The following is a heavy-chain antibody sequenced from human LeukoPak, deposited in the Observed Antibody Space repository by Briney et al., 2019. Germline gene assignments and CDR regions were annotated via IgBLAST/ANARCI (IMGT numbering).Heavy chain of an antibody. CDR2: VYYSGST. Sequence: PSETLSLTCTVSGGSVSSGSYSWTWIRQPPGKGLEWIGYVYYSGSTNYNPSLKSRVTISVDTSKNQFSLKVSSVTAADTAVYYCARHGTTGTNLNWFDPWGQGTLVTVSS. CDR1: GGSVSSGSYS. D-gene: IGHD1-1*01. J-gene: IGHJ5*02. CDR3: ARHGTTGTNLNWFDP. V-gene: IGHV4-61*01.